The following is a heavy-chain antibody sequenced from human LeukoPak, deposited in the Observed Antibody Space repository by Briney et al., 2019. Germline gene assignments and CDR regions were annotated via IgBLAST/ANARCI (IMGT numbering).Heavy chain of an antibody. CDR1: GFNFRSYW. CDR2: IKQDGSEK. V-gene: IGHV3-7*01. J-gene: IGHJ4*02. Sequence: GGSLRLSCAASGFNFRSYWMTWVRQAPGKGLEWVANIKQDGSEKYYVDSVKGRFTISRDNAKNSLYLQMNSLRAEDTAVYYCARDRLWSQGLYDYWGQGTLVTVSS. D-gene: IGHD2-21*01. CDR3: ARDRLWSQGLYDY.